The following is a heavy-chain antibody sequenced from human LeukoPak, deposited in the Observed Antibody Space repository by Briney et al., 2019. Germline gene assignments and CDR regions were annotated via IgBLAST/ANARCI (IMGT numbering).Heavy chain of an antibody. D-gene: IGHD4/OR15-4a*01. J-gene: IGHJ4*02. CDR3: ARRAGAYSHPYDY. Sequence: GGSLRLSCEASGFTFSSYSMNRVRQAPGKGLEWVSSISSSSSYIHYADSVKGRFTISRDNAKNSLYVQMNSLRAEDTAVYYCARRAGAYSHPYDYWGQGTLVTVSS. CDR2: ISSSSSYI. CDR1: GFTFSSYS. V-gene: IGHV3-21*04.